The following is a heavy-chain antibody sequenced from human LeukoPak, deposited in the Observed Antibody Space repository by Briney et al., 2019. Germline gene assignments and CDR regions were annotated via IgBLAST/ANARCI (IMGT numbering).Heavy chain of an antibody. D-gene: IGHD1-26*01. V-gene: IGHV3-74*01. CDR1: GFTFSSSW. J-gene: IGHJ4*02. Sequence: GGSLRLSCAASGFTFSSSWMHWVRQAPGKGLVWVSRINPDGTSTSYADSVKGRFTISRNNSKNTLYLQMNSLRADDTAVYYCAKDVVGAINYFDYWGQGTLVTVSS. CDR2: INPDGTST. CDR3: AKDVVGAINYFDY.